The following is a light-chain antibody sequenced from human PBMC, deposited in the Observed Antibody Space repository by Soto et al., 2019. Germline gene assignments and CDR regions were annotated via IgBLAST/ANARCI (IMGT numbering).Light chain of an antibody. Sequence: DIQMTQSPSTLSASVGDRVTITCRASQSISSWLAWYQQKPGKAPKLLIYKASSFESGVPSRFSGSGSGTEFTLTISSPQPDDFATYYCQQYNSYPWTFGQGTKVEIK. J-gene: IGKJ1*01. V-gene: IGKV1-5*03. CDR3: QQYNSYPWT. CDR2: KAS. CDR1: QSISSW.